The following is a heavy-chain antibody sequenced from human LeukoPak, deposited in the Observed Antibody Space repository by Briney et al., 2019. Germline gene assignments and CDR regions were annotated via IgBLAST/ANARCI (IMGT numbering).Heavy chain of an antibody. CDR1: GGSISSYY. D-gene: IGHD3-22*01. Sequence: PSETLSLTCTVSGGSISSYYWSWIRKPPGKGLEWIGYIYYSRSTNYNPSLKSRVTISVDTSKNQFSLKLSSVTAADTAVYYCARRGALVDYYDSSGYLPFDPWGQGTLVTVSS. V-gene: IGHV4-59*08. J-gene: IGHJ5*02. CDR3: ARRGALVDYYDSSGYLPFDP. CDR2: IYYSRST.